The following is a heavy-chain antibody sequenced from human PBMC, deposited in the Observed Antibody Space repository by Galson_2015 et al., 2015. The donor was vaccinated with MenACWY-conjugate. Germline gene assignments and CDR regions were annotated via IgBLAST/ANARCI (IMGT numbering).Heavy chain of an antibody. D-gene: IGHD3-3*01. V-gene: IGHV5-51*01. J-gene: IGHJ4*02. CDR2: IYPGDSDT. CDR3: ARACSTYYDFWSGYSFDF. Sequence: QSGAEVKKPGESLKISCKGSGYSFTSYWIGWVRQMPGKGLEWMGIIYPGDSDTRYSPSFQGQVTISADESISTAYLQWSSLKASDTAMYYCARACSTYYDFWSGYSFDFWGQGTLVTVSS. CDR1: GYSFTSYW.